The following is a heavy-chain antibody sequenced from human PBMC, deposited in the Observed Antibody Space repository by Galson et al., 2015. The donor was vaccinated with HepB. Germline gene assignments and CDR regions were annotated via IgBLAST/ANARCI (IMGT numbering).Heavy chain of an antibody. D-gene: IGHD2-15*01. CDR2: ISSSSSSI. Sequence: SLRLSCAASGFTFSSYSMNWVRRQAPGKGLEWVSSISSSSSSIYYVESVKGRFTISRDNAKNSLYLQMNSLRAEDTAVYYCARDWGGYCSGGSCYPGHMDVWGKGTTVTVSS. CDR3: ARDWGGYCSGGSCYPGHMDV. CDR1: GFTFSSYS. J-gene: IGHJ6*03. V-gene: IGHV3-21*01.